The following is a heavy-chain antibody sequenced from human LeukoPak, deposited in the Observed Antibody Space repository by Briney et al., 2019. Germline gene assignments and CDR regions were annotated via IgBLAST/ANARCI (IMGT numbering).Heavy chain of an antibody. CDR1: GYTFIGYY. J-gene: IGHJ4*02. CDR2: INPNSGVT. D-gene: IGHD5-12*01. Sequence: ASVKVSFKVSGYTFIGYYVHWVRQAPGQGLEWMGWINPNSGVTNYAQNFQGRVTMTRDTSISTAYMELSSLRSNDTAVYYCATTNAATTRLDYWGQGTLVTVSS. V-gene: IGHV1-2*02. CDR3: ATTNAATTRLDY.